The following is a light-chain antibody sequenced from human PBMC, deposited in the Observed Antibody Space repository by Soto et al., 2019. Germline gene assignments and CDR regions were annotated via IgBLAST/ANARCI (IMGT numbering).Light chain of an antibody. CDR2: AAS. J-gene: IGKJ5*01. CDR3: HQTYSDPL. Sequence: DIQMTQSPSSLSASVGDRVTITCRASQSVDIYLHWYQHKPGKAPKLLIYAASRLQDGVPSRFSGTGSGTDFTLTISSLQPEDFATYYCHQTYSDPLFGQWTRLDIK. CDR1: QSVDIY. V-gene: IGKV1-39*01.